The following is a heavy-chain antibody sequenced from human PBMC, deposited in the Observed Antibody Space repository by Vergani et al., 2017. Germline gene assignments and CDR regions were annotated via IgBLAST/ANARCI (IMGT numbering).Heavy chain of an antibody. Sequence: QVTLKESGPVLVKPTETLTLTCTVPGFSLSNARMGVSWIRQPPGKALEWLAHIFSNDEKSYSTALKSRLTISKDTSKSQVVLTMTNMDPVDTATYYCARIVNFIAAAGTRFDPWGQGTLVTVSS. J-gene: IGHJ5*02. CDR1: GFSLSNARMG. CDR2: IFSNDEK. D-gene: IGHD6-13*01. CDR3: ARIVNFIAAAGTRFDP. V-gene: IGHV2-26*01.